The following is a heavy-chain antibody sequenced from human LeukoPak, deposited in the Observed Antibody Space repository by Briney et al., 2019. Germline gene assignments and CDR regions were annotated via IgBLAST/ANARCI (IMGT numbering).Heavy chain of an antibody. J-gene: IGHJ6*02. CDR1: GFTFSSYA. CDR2: ISGSGGST. V-gene: IGHV3-23*01. D-gene: IGHD3-3*01. CDR3: ATNRFEYYYGMDV. Sequence: GGSLRLSCAASGFTFSSYAMSWVRQAPGKGLEWVSAISGSGGSTYYADSVKGRFTISRDNSKNTLYLQMNSLRAEDTAVYYCATNRFEYYYGMDVWGQGTTVTVSS.